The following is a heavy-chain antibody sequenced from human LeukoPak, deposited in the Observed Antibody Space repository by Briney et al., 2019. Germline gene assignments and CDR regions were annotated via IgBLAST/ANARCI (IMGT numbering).Heavy chain of an antibody. CDR1: GFRFSGYW. CDR2: INGGDYST. Sequence: GGSLRLSCAASGFRFSGYWMHWVRQAPGKGLVWVSSINGGDYSTYYADSVKGRFTISRDSSKNILYLQMNSLRADDTAVYYCARAFRLNYFDPWGQGTLVTVSS. D-gene: IGHD1-7*01. V-gene: IGHV3-74*01. J-gene: IGHJ5*02. CDR3: ARAFRLNYFDP.